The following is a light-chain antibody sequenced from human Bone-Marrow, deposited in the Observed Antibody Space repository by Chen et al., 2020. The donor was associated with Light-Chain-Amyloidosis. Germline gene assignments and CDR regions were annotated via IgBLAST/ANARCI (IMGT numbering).Light chain of an antibody. CDR1: SSDVDGYDY. CDR2: EVT. V-gene: IGLV2-14*03. Sequence: QSALSQPASVSGAPGPSITISCTGASSDVDGYDYVSWYQQHPGKAPKLIIYEVTHRPSGVSDRFSGSKSGNTASLTISGLQTEDEADYYCNSYTSSSTVFGGGTKLTVL. CDR3: NSYTSSSTV. J-gene: IGLJ3*02.